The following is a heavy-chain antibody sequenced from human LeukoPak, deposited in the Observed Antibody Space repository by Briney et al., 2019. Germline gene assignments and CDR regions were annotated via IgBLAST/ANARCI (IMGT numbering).Heavy chain of an antibody. J-gene: IGHJ5*02. V-gene: IGHV4-4*07. Sequence: SETLSLTCTVSGGSISSYYWSWIRQPAGKGLEWIGRIYTSGSTNYNPSLKSRVTISVDTSKNQFSLNMSSVTAADTAVYYCARKTIWFGDRWFDPWGQGTLVTVSS. CDR3: ARKTIWFGDRWFDP. D-gene: IGHD3-10*01. CDR1: GGSISSYY. CDR2: IYTSGST.